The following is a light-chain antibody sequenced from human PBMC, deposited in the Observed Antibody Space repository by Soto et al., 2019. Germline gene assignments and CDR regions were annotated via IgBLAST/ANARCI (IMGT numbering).Light chain of an antibody. J-gene: IGLJ2*01. V-gene: IGLV1-47*03. CDR2: RNN. Sequence: QSVLTQPPSASGTPGQRVTISCSGSSSNIGSNYVFWYQHLPGTAPKLLIYRNNQRPSGVPDRFSGSKSGTSASLAISGLWSEDGTDYYCAAWDDSLSGVVFGGGTKLTVL. CDR1: SSNIGSNY. CDR3: AAWDDSLSGVV.